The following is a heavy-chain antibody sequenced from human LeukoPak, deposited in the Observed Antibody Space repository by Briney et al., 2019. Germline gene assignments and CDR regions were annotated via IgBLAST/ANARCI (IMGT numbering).Heavy chain of an antibody. D-gene: IGHD6-6*01. CDR2: INPSGGGT. CDR1: GYTFTSYY. J-gene: IGHJ4*02. CDR3: ATAIPLRRIAARLSVDY. V-gene: IGHV1-46*01. Sequence: GASVKVSCKASGYTFTSYYMHWVRQAPGQGLEWMGIINPSGGGTSYAQKFQGRVTMTEDTSTDTAYMELSSLRSEDTAVYYCATAIPLRRIAARLSVDYWGQGTLVTVSS.